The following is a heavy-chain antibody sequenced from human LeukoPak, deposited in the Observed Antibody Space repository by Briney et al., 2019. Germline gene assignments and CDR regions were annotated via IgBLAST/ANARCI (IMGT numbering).Heavy chain of an antibody. CDR3: ARGYKVRGVITLPDY. CDR1: GGTFSSYA. J-gene: IGHJ4*02. V-gene: IGHV1-69*05. D-gene: IGHD3-10*01. CDR2: IIPIFGTA. Sequence: SVKVSCKDSGGTFSSYAISWVRQAPGQGLEWMGGIIPIFGTANYAQKFQGRVTITTDESTSTAYMELSSLRSEDTAVYYCARGYKVRGVITLPDYWGQGTLVTVFS.